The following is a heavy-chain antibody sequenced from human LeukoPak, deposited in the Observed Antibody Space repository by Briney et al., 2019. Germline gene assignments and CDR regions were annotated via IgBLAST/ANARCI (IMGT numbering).Heavy chain of an antibody. V-gene: IGHV3-30*02. CDR1: GFTFSSYS. Sequence: QPGGSLRLSCAASGFTFSSYSMHWVRQAPGKGLEWVAFIRYDGSNKYYADSVKGRFTISRDNSKNTLYLQMNSLRAEDTAVYYCAKDDYYYDSSGYYSDYWGQGTLVTVSS. J-gene: IGHJ4*02. CDR3: AKDDYYYDSSGYYSDY. D-gene: IGHD3-22*01. CDR2: IRYDGSNK.